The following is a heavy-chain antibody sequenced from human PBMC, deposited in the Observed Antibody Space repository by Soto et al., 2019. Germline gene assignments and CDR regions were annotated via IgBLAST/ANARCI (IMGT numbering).Heavy chain of an antibody. CDR1: GFTFSSYA. D-gene: IGHD2-2*01. J-gene: IGHJ6*02. CDR2: ISGSGGST. Sequence: GGSLRLSCAASGFTFSSYAMSWVRQAPGKGLEWVSAISGSGGSTYYADSVKGRFTISRDNSKNTLYLQMNSLRAEDTAVYYCAKGQQGPYYYYGMDVWGQGTTVTISS. V-gene: IGHV3-23*01. CDR3: AKGQQGPYYYYGMDV.